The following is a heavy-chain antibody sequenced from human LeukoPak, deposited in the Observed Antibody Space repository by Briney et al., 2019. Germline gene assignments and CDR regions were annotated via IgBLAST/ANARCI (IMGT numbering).Heavy chain of an antibody. CDR1: GYTFTGYY. Sequence: GASVKVSCKASGYTFTGYYMHWVRQAPGQGLEWMGWVNPNSGGTNYAQKFQGRVTMTRDTSISTAYMELSRLRSDDTAVYYCARDVRGSAPYDAFDIWGQGTMVTVSS. CDR2: VNPNSGGT. V-gene: IGHV1-2*02. J-gene: IGHJ3*02. CDR3: ARDVRGSAPYDAFDI. D-gene: IGHD3-10*01.